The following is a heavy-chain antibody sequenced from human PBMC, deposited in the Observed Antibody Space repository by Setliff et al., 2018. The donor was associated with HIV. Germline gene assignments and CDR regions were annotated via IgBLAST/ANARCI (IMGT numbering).Heavy chain of an antibody. J-gene: IGHJ4*02. CDR1: GVSITNNY. Sequence: PSETLSLTCSVSGVSITNNYWTWIRQPPGKGLEWTGFIYYSGTTNYNPSLKSRVTMSLDTSKNQFSLEVNSLSSADTAVYYCARMVIQFGDYHFDDWGQGALVTVSS. CDR2: IYYSGTT. D-gene: IGHD3-10*01. CDR3: ARMVIQFGDYHFDD. V-gene: IGHV4-59*01.